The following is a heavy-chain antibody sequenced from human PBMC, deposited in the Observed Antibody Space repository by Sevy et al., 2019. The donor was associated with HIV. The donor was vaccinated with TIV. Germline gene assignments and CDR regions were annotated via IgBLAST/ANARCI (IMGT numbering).Heavy chain of an antibody. CDR3: ASVRPCGGDCDFFDS. CDR1: GGSLSNYG. V-gene: IGHV1-69*10. J-gene: IGHJ4*02. Sequence: ASVKVSCKASGGSLSNYGMNWVRQATGQGLEWTGGIIPPDGITNYAQKFQDRVTITADDSTGTMYMEVRRLTSEDTGVYYCASVRPCGGDCDFFDSWGQGTLVTVSS. D-gene: IGHD2-21*01. CDR2: IIPPDGIT.